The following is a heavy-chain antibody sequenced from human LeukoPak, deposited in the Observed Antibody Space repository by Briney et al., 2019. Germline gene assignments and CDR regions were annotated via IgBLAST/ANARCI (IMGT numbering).Heavy chain of an antibody. J-gene: IGHJ2*01. V-gene: IGHV1-2*02. D-gene: IGHD2-15*01. CDR2: MNPNTGDT. Sequence: ASVKVSCKASGYSLTSHDINWVRQAAGQGLEWMGWMNPNTGDTNFAQKFQGRVAMTRDTSLSTAYMDLSRLTSDDTAVYYCARDWPGISLHFDLWGRGTLITVSS. CDR1: GYSLTSHD. CDR3: ARDWPGISLHFDL.